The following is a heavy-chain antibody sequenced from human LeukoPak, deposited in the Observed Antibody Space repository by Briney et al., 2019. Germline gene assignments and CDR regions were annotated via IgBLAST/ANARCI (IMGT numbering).Heavy chain of an antibody. D-gene: IGHD3-10*01. V-gene: IGHV1-18*04. J-gene: IGHJ4*02. Sequence: GASVKVSCKASGYTFTSYGISWVRQAPGQGLEWMGWISAYNGNTNYAQKLQGRVTMTTDTYTSTAYMELRSLRSDDTAVYYCARDWTIANMVRELDYWGQGTLVTVSS. CDR3: ARDWTIANMVRELDY. CDR2: ISAYNGNT. CDR1: GYTFTSYG.